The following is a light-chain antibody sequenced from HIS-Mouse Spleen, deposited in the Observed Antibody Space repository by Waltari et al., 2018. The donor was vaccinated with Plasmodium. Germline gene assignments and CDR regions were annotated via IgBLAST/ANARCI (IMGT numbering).Light chain of an antibody. CDR2: KAS. J-gene: IGKJ2*01. CDR3: QQYNSYPYT. CDR1: QSISSW. V-gene: IGKV1-5*03. Sequence: DIQMTQSPSTLSASVGDRVTITCRASQSISSWLAWYQQKQGKATKLLIYKASSLESGVPSRFSGSGSGTEFTLTISSLQPDDFATYYCQQYNSYPYTFGQGTKLEIK.